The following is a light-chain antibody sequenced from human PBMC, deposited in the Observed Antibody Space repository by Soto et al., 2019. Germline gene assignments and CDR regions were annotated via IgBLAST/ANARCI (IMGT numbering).Light chain of an antibody. Sequence: EIVMTQSPATLSVSPGDRATLSCRASQSISRGLAWYQQKPGQAPSLLVYDSSTRATGIPARFSGSGSGTEFTLTISGLQSEDFAVYYCQQYDIWPPITFGQRTRLEIK. J-gene: IGKJ5*01. CDR1: QSISRG. CDR2: DSS. CDR3: QQYDIWPPIT. V-gene: IGKV3-15*01.